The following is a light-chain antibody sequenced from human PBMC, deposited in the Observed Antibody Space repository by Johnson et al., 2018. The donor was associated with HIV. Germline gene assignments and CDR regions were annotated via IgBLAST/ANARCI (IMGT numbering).Light chain of an antibody. V-gene: IGLV1-51*02. CDR1: TSNIGNNY. CDR2: ENN. Sequence: QSVLTQPPSVSAAPGQKVTVSCSGSTSNIGNNYVSWYQQLPGTAPKLLIYENNKRPSGIPDRFSASKSGTSATLGITGLQTGDEADYYCGTWDSGLSAGVFGTGTKVPVL. J-gene: IGLJ1*01. CDR3: GTWDSGLSAGV.